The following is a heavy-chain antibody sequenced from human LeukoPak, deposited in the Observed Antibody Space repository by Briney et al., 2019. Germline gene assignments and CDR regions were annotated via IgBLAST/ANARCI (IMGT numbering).Heavy chain of an antibody. V-gene: IGHV3-33*01. CDR1: GFTFSSYG. CDR2: IWYDGSNK. D-gene: IGHD3-3*01. J-gene: IGHJ4*02. Sequence: PGGSLRLSCAASGFTFSSYGMHWVRQAPGKGLERVAVIWYDGSNKYYADSVKGRFTISRDNSKNTLYLQMNSLRAEDTAVYYCARGYDFWSGYPYYFDYWGQGTLVTVSS. CDR3: ARGYDFWSGYPYYFDY.